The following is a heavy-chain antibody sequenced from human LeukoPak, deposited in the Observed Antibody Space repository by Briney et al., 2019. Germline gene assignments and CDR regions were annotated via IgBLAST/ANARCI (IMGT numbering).Heavy chain of an antibody. J-gene: IGHJ5*02. CDR2: ISGGSAGT. CDR3: ARDGGYYAPKWFDP. V-gene: IGHV3-23*01. D-gene: IGHD2-2*01. CDR1: GFIFTSYA. Sequence: GGSLRLSCAASGFIFTSYAMSWVRQAPGKGLQWVSTISGGSAGTYYADSVKGRFTISRDNSKNTLYLQMNSLRAEDTALYYCARDGGYYAPKWFDPWGQGTLVTVSS.